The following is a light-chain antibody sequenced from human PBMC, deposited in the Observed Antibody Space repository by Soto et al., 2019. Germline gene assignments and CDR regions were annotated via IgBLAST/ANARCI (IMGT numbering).Light chain of an antibody. CDR1: QSVSNNY. Sequence: EIVLTQSPGTLSLSPVERATLSCMASQSVSNNYLAWYQQKPGQAPSLLIYGASNRATGIPDRFSGSGSGTDFTLTISRLEPEDFAVYYCQQYGSSGTFGQGTKVDIK. J-gene: IGKJ1*01. CDR3: QQYGSSGT. CDR2: GAS. V-gene: IGKV3-20*01.